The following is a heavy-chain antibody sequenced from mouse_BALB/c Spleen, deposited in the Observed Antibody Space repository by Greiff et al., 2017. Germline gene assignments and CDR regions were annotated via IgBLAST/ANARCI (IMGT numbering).Heavy chain of an antibody. Sequence: EVKLVEFGGGLVKPGGSLKLSCAASGFTFSSYAMSWVRQSPEKRLEWVAEISSGGSYTYYPDTVTGRFTISRDNAKNTLYLEMSSLRSEDTAMYYCARDRNGQGSFDYWGQGTTLTVSS. J-gene: IGHJ2*01. CDR1: GFTFSSYA. CDR3: ARDRNGQGSFDY. CDR2: ISSGGSYT. V-gene: IGHV5-9-4*01.